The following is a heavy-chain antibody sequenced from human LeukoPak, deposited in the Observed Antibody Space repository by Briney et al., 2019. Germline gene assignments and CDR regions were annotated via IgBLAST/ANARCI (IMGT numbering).Heavy chain of an antibody. J-gene: IGHJ3*02. Sequence: PSETLSLTCTVSGGSISSGDYYWRWNRQPPGKGLEWIGYIYYSGSAYYNPSLKSRVTISVDTSKNQFSLKLSSVTAADTAVYYWARGRDPEGTAMVTDGAFDIWGQGTMVTVSS. CDR1: GGSISSGDYY. CDR2: IYYSGSA. D-gene: IGHD5-18*01. CDR3: ARGRDPEGTAMVTDGAFDI. V-gene: IGHV4-30-4*08.